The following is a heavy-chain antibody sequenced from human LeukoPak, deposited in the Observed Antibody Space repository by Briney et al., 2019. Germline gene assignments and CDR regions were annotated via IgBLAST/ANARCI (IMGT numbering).Heavy chain of an antibody. V-gene: IGHV1-69*13. CDR3: ATCSGGSCYPNWFDP. J-gene: IGHJ5*02. D-gene: IGHD2-15*01. CDR2: IIPIFGTA. CDR1: GGTFSSYA. Sequence: SVKVSCKASGGTFSSYAISWVRQAPGQGLEWMGGIIPIFGTANYAQKFQGRVTITADESTSTAYMELSSLRSDDTAVYYCATCSGGSCYPNWFDPWGQGTLVTVSS.